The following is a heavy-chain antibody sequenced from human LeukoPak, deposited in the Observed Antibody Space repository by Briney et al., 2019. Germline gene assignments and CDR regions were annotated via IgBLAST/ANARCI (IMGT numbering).Heavy chain of an antibody. V-gene: IGHV3-30*04. Sequence: GGSLRLSCAASGFTFSSYAMHWVRQAPGKGLEWVAVISYDGSNKYYADSVKGRFTISRDNSKNTLYLQMNSLRAEDTAVYYCFTSYGAYAGGFDYWGQGTLVTVSS. CDR1: GFTFSSYA. CDR2: ISYDGSNK. D-gene: IGHD2-2*01. J-gene: IGHJ4*02. CDR3: FTSYGAYAGGFDY.